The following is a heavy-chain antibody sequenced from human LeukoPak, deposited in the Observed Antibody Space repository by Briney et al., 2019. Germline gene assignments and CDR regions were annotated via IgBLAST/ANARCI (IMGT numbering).Heavy chain of an antibody. CDR2: IYYSGST. D-gene: IGHD5-12*01. J-gene: IGHJ3*02. V-gene: IGHV4-39*01. CDR1: GDSISSSSYS. CDR3: ARVDYAFDI. Sequence: ASETLSLTCTVSGDSISSSSYSWGWIRQPPGKGLEWIGSIYYSGSTYYNPSLRSRVSISVDTSKNQFSLKLSSVTAADTAVYYCARVDYAFDIWGQGTMVTVSS.